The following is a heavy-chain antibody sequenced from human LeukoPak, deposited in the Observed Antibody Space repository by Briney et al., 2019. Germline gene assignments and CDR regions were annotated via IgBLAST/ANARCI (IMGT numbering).Heavy chain of an antibody. CDR2: MNPNSGNT. CDR1: GYTFTSYD. Sequence: ASVKVSCKASGYTFTSYDTNWVRQATRQGLEWMGCMNPNSGNTGYAQKFQGRVTMSRNTSISTAYRELSSLRSEDTAVYYCARDRRSYYPDFDYWGQGTLVTVSS. CDR3: ARDRRSYYPDFDY. V-gene: IGHV1-8*01. J-gene: IGHJ4*02. D-gene: IGHD1-26*01.